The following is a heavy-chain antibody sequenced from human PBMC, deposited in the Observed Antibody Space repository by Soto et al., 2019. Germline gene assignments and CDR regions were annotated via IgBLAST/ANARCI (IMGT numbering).Heavy chain of an antibody. J-gene: IGHJ5*02. CDR1: GYTFTSYG. CDR2: ISAYNGNT. CDR3: ARNCSGGNCYFGWFDP. Sequence: ASVKVSCKASGYTFTSYGITWVRQAPGQGLEWMGWISAYNGNTNYAQKLQGRVTMTTDTSTSTAYMELRSLRSDDTAVYYCARNCSGGNCYFGWFDPWGQGTLVTVSS. V-gene: IGHV1-18*01. D-gene: IGHD2-15*01.